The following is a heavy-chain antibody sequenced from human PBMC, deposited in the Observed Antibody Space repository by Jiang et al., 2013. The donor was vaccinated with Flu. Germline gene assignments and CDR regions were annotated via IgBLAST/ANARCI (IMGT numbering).Heavy chain of an antibody. CDR3: ARAIFGQDYIDV. J-gene: IGHJ6*03. D-gene: IGHD3-3*01. V-gene: IGHV4-39*02. CDR2: IVSSGNT. Sequence: PGLVKPPETLSLTCGASGGSIISSDYYGGWIRQPPGKGLEWIGIIVSSGNTYYNPSLKSRVTVSGDTSKNHFSLELRSVTVADTAVYYCARAIFGQDYIDVWGKGTTVTVSS. CDR1: GGSIISSDYY.